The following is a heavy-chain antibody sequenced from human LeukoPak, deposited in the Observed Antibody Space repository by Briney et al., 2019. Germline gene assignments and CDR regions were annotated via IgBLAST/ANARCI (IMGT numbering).Heavy chain of an antibody. CDR1: GYTFTSYD. V-gene: IGHV1-8*01. CDR3: ARPMYSSSWYLPGY. Sequence: AASVKVSCKASGYTFTSYDINWVRQATGQGLEWMGWMNPNSGNTGYAQKFQGRVTMTRNTSINTAYMELSSLGSEDTAVYYCARPMYSSSWYLPGYWGQGTLVTVSS. CDR2: MNPNSGNT. D-gene: IGHD6-13*01. J-gene: IGHJ4*02.